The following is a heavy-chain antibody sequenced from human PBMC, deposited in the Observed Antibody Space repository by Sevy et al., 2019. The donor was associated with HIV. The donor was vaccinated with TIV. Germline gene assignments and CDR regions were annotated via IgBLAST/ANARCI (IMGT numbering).Heavy chain of an antibody. D-gene: IGHD3-22*01. Sequence: SETLSLTCTVSGGSDSRRNDYWAWFRQPPGKGLEWIATVYFSGRAHYNWSLKSRVTLSVDSSKSQFSLKGTSVTAAVSAVYYCAGPGDSSALRGGYQYAIADWGQGTTVTVSS. CDR1: GGSDSRRNDY. CDR2: VYFSGRA. CDR3: AGPGDSSALRGGYQYAIAD. J-gene: IGHJ6*02. V-gene: IGHV4-39*01.